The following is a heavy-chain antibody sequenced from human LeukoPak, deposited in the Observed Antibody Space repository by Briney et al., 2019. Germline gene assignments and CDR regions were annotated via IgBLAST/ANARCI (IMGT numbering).Heavy chain of an antibody. V-gene: IGHV3-74*01. Sequence: GRTLRLSRAASGLTYSGVWMHWVRQAPAKGRMWVTRINDDGSSTRRADSEKGGFTISRDNAKNTLYLQMNSLRAEETAVYYCARVSGSGVNEYYHLWGQGTLVTVSS. CDR3: ARVSGSGVNEYYHL. J-gene: IGHJ4*02. CDR2: INDDGSST. D-gene: IGHD3-10*01. CDR1: GLTYSGVW.